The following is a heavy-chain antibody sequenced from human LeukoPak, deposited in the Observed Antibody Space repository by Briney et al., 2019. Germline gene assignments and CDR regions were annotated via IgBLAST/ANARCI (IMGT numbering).Heavy chain of an antibody. CDR2: VSYDGSDR. CDR3: AKDEVGAANYFEY. V-gene: IGHV3-30*18. CDR1: GFTFSNAW. J-gene: IGHJ4*02. Sequence: GGSLRLSCAASGFTFSNAWMSWVRQAPSNGLEWVAVVSYDGSDRHYADSVKGRFTISRDNSKNTLTLQMNGLRPEDTAVYYCAKDEVGAANYFEYWGQGTLVTVSS. D-gene: IGHD1-26*01.